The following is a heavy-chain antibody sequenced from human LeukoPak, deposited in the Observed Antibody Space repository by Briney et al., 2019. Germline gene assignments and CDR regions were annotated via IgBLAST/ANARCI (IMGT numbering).Heavy chain of an antibody. D-gene: IGHD3-22*01. J-gene: IGHJ4*02. CDR3: ARAGYYYDSSGYYVDY. CDR1: GYTFTGYY. V-gene: IGHV1-2*02. CDR2: INPNSGGT. Sequence: ASVKVSCKASGYTFTGYYMHWVRQAPGQGLEWMGWINPNSGGTNYAQKFQGRVTMTRDTSITTLYLELSRLRSDDTAVYYCARAGYYYDSSGYYVDYWGQGTLVTVSS.